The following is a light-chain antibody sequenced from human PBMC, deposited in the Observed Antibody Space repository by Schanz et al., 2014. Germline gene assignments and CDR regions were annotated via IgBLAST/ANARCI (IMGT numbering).Light chain of an antibody. Sequence: QSALTQAASVSGSPGQSITISCTGTSSDVGIYNFVSWYQQHPGKAPKLMIYEGSKRPAGVSNRFSGSKSGNTASLTISGLQAEDEADYYCSSYTSSSTVVFGGGTKLTVL. J-gene: IGLJ2*01. CDR1: SSDVGIYNF. CDR3: SSYTSSSTVV. V-gene: IGLV2-14*02. CDR2: EGS.